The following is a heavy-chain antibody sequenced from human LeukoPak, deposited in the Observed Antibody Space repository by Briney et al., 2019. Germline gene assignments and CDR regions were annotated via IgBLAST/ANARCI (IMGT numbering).Heavy chain of an antibody. Sequence: ASVKVSCKASGYTFTSYYMHWVRQAPGQGLEWMGIINPSGGSTSYAQKFQGRVTMTRDTSTSTVYMELSSLRSEDTAIYYCARVSGYSSGWRQFWYHFDYWGQGTLVTVSS. D-gene: IGHD6-19*01. CDR3: ARVSGYSSGWRQFWYHFDY. V-gene: IGHV1-46*01. J-gene: IGHJ4*02. CDR1: GYTFTSYY. CDR2: INPSGGST.